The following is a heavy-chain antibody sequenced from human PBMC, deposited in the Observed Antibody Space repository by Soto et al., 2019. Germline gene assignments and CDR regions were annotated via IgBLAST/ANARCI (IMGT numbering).Heavy chain of an antibody. Sequence: GGSLRLSCAASGFTFSDHYMDWVRQAPWKGLEWVGRTRNKANSYTTEYAASVKGRFTISRDDSKNSLYLQMNSLKTEDTAVYYCARDLDYWGQGTLVTVSS. CDR3: ARDLDY. CDR2: TRNKANSYTT. V-gene: IGHV3-72*01. J-gene: IGHJ4*02. CDR1: GFTFSDHY.